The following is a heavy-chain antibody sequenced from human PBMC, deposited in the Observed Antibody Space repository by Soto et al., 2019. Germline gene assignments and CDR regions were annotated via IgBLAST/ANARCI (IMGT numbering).Heavy chain of an antibody. Sequence: KTSETLSLTCTVSGGSISSGGYYWSWIRQHPGKGLEWIGYIYYSGSTYYNPSLKSRVTISVDTSKNQFSLKLSSVTAADTAVYYCASGWVTTYSHWGQGTLVTVSS. CDR1: GGSISSGGYY. CDR2: IYYSGST. CDR3: ASGWVTTYSH. J-gene: IGHJ4*02. V-gene: IGHV4-31*03. D-gene: IGHD4-17*01.